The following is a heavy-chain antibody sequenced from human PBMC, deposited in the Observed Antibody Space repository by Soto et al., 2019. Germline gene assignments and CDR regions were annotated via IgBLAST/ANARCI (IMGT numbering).Heavy chain of an antibody. CDR2: IYYSGST. CDR3: ARWFSIPGEIAEPYNWFDP. V-gene: IGHV4-30-4*02. J-gene: IGHJ5*02. CDR1: GGSISSGDYY. D-gene: IGHD3-10*01. Sequence: PSETLSLTCTVSGGSISSGDYYWSWIRQPPGKGLEWIGYIYYSGSTYYNPSLKSRVTISVDTSKNQFSLKLSSVTAADTAVYYCARWFSIPGEIAEPYNWFDPWGQGTLVTVSS.